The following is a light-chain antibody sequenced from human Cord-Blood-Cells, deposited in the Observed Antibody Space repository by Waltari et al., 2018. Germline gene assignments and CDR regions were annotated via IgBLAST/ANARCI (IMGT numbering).Light chain of an antibody. CDR3: QQRSNWIT. Sequence: EIVLTQSPAPLSVSPVERAPLSRRASQSVSSYLAWYQQKPGQAPRLLIYDASNRATGIPARFSGSGSGTDFTLTISSLEPEDFAVDYCQQRSNWITFGQGTRLEIK. CDR1: QSVSSY. CDR2: DAS. V-gene: IGKV3-11*01. J-gene: IGKJ5*01.